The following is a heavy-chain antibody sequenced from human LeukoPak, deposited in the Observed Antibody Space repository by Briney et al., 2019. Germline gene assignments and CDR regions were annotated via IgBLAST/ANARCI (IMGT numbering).Heavy chain of an antibody. Sequence: GGSLRLSCTASGFSFSSYSMNWLRQAPGKGLEWVAYIAYTGTIHYADSVRGRFAISRDNAKSSLFLQLNSLRAEDTAVYYCARDAHSLDYWGQGTLVTASS. CDR1: GFSFSSYS. CDR2: IAYTGTI. J-gene: IGHJ4*02. CDR3: ARDAHSLDY. V-gene: IGHV3-48*01.